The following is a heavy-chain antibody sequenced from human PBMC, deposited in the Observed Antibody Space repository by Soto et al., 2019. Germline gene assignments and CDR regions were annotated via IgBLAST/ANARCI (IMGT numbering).Heavy chain of an antibody. Sequence: GESLKIYCKCSGYSFTSYWIGWVRQMPGKGLEWMGIIYPGDSDTRYSPSFQGQVTISADKSISTAYLQWSSLKASNTAMYYFARVSSGYHYYYYYGMYVWGQGTTVTVSS. CDR2: IYPGDSDT. J-gene: IGHJ6*02. V-gene: IGHV5-51*01. D-gene: IGHD3-22*01. CDR3: ARVSSGYHYYYYYGMYV. CDR1: GYSFTSYW.